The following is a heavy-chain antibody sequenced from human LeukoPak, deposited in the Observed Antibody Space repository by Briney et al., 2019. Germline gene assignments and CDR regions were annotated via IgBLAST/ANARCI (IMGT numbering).Heavy chain of an antibody. J-gene: IGHJ6*04. Sequence: GGSLRLSCAASGFTFSSCGMTWVRQAPGKGLEWVSYISSSGSTIYYADSVKGRFTISRDNAKNSLYLQMNSLRAEDTAVYYCAELGITMIGGVWGKGTTVTISS. CDR3: AELGITMIGGV. CDR1: GFTFSSCG. D-gene: IGHD3-10*02. V-gene: IGHV3-48*04. CDR2: ISSSGSTI.